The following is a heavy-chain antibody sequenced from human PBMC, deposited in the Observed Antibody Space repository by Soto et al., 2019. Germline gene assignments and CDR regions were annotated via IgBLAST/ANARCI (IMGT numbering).Heavy chain of an antibody. CDR2: ISGSGGST. CDR3: AKEVSLGSTVDLGY. Sequence: GGSLRLSCAASGFTFSIFAMSWVRQSPGKGLEWVSTISGSGGSTYYADAVKGRFTISRDNSMGTLYLQMKSLRVEDTAIYYCAKEVSLGSTVDLGYWGQGALVTVS. CDR1: GFTFSIFA. J-gene: IGHJ4*02. V-gene: IGHV3-23*01. D-gene: IGHD7-27*01.